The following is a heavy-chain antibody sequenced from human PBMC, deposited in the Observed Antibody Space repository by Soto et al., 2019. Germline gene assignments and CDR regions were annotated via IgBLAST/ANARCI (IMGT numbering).Heavy chain of an antibody. CDR2: INPNSGDT. V-gene: IGHV1-2*02. CDR1: GYTFPIYY. J-gene: IGHJ6*02. CDR3: ARDLMTTVPYYYYGLDV. D-gene: IGHD4-4*01. Sequence: ASVKVSCKASGYTFPIYYIHWVRQAPGQGLEWMGWINPNSGDTKYVELFQGRVTMTSDTSISTAYTELSSLKSDDTAVYYCARDLMTTVPYYYYGLDVWGQGTTVTLSS.